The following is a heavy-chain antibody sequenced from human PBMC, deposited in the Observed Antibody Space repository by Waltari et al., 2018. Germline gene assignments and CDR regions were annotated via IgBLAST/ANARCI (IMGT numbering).Heavy chain of an antibody. D-gene: IGHD6-13*01. CDR2: INHSGST. CDR3: ARGVAAAGTRRYFDY. V-gene: IGHV4-34*01. Sequence: QVQLQQWGAGLLKPSETLSLTCAVYGGSFSGYYWSWIRQPPGKGLEWIGEINHSGSTNYNPSLKSRVTISVDTSKNQFSLKLSSVTAADTAVYYWARGVAAAGTRRYFDYWGQGTLVTVSS. CDR1: GGSFSGYY. J-gene: IGHJ4*02.